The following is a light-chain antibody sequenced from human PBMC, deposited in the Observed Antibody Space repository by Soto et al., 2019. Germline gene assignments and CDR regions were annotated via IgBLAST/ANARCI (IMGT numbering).Light chain of an antibody. J-gene: IGLJ1*01. CDR2: GDN. Sequence: LTQPPSVSGAPGQRITISCTGSSSNIGAGYDVHWYRQLPGTAPKLLIYGDNNRPSGVPDRFSGSKSGTSASLAITGLQPEDEDDCCCQAYDISLCSLLGTGIK. V-gene: IGLV1-40*01. CDR1: SSNIGAGYD. CDR3: QAYDISLCSL.